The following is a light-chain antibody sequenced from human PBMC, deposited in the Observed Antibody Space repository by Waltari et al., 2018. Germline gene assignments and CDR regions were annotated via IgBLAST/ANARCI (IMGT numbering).Light chain of an antibody. CDR3: QASDSGAAGV. Sequence: SYELSQPPSVSVSPGQTATISCSGDKLGDKYACWYQQKPGQSPVLVIYQDRRRPSGIPERFSGSNSGNTATLTISGTQAMDETYYYCQASDSGAAGVFGTGTKVTGL. CDR1: KLGDKY. V-gene: IGLV3-1*01. CDR2: QDR. J-gene: IGLJ1*01.